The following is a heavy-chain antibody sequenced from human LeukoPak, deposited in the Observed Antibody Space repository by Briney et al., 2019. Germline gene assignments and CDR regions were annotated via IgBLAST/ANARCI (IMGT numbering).Heavy chain of an antibody. Sequence: GGSLRLSCAASGFTFSSYAMSWVRQAPGKGLEWVSAISGSGGSTYYADSVKGRFTISRDNSKNTLYLQMNSLRAEDTAVYYCAKVYGYCGSGSYYNPVDYWGQGTLVTVSS. CDR3: AKVYGYCGSGSYYNPVDY. J-gene: IGHJ4*02. CDR1: GFTFSSYA. D-gene: IGHD3-10*01. CDR2: ISGSGGST. V-gene: IGHV3-23*01.